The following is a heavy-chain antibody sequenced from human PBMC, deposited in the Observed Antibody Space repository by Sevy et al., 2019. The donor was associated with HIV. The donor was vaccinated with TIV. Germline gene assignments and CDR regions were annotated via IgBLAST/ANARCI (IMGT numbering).Heavy chain of an antibody. CDR2: ISYDGSNK. CDR1: GFTFSSYA. J-gene: IGHJ4*02. V-gene: IGHV3-30-3*01. D-gene: IGHD7-27*01. CDR3: ARDGVNWGPRGYFDY. Sequence: GGSLRLSCAASGFTFSSYAMHWVRQAPGKGLEWVAVISYDGSNKYYAYSVKGRFTISRDNSKNTLYLQMNSLRAEDTAVYYCARDGVNWGPRGYFDYWGQGTLVTVSS.